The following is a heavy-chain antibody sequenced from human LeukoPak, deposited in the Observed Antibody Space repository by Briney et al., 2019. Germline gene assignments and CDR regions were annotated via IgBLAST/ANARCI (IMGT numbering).Heavy chain of an antibody. CDR1: GYSFSNYP. V-gene: IGHV1-3*01. D-gene: IGHD3-10*01. J-gene: IGHJ1*01. CDR2: VNAFNGNT. CDR3: VRSGGYAYAY. Sequence: ASVKVSCRASGYSFSNYPIHWVRQAPGQGLEWIGWVNAFNGNTRYSRKFHDRVTITRDTSATTAYMELSSLKSEDTALYYCVRSGGYAYAYWGQGTLVTVPS.